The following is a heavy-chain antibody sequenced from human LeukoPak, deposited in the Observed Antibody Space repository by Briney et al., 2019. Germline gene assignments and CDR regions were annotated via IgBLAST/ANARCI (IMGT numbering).Heavy chain of an antibody. Sequence: GESLKISCKGSGYGFTSYWIGWVRQMPGKGLEWMGIIYPADSDTRYSPSFQGQVTISADKSISTAYLQWSSLKASDTVMYYCAGQQYSSSTSAFDIWGQGTMVTVSS. CDR1: GYGFTSYW. CDR2: IYPADSDT. J-gene: IGHJ3*02. CDR3: AGQQYSSSTSAFDI. V-gene: IGHV5-51*01. D-gene: IGHD6-6*01.